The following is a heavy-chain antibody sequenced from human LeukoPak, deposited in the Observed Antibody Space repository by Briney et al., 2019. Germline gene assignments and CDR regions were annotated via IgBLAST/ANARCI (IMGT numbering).Heavy chain of an antibody. CDR3: ARAYYDSSGYLYDAFDI. CDR1: GGSISSYY. Sequence: SETLSLTCTVSGGSISSYYWSWIRQPPGKGLEWIRYIYYSGSTNYNPSLKSRVTISVDTSKNQFSLKLSSVTAADTAVYYCARAYYDSSGYLYDAFDIWGQGTMVTVSS. J-gene: IGHJ3*02. V-gene: IGHV4-59*01. D-gene: IGHD3-22*01. CDR2: IYYSGST.